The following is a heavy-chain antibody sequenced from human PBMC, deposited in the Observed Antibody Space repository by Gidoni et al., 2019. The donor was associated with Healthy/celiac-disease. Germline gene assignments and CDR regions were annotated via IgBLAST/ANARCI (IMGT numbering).Heavy chain of an antibody. D-gene: IGHD5-18*01. Sequence: QVQLQESGPGLVKPSETLSLTCIVSGGSISSYYWSWIRQPPGKGLEWIGYIYYSGSTNYNPSLKSRVTISVDTSKNQFSLKLSSVTAADTAVYYCARARGYSYGGYFDLWGRGTLVTVSS. CDR3: ARARGYSYGGYFDL. J-gene: IGHJ2*01. CDR1: GGSISSYY. V-gene: IGHV4-59*01. CDR2: IYYSGST.